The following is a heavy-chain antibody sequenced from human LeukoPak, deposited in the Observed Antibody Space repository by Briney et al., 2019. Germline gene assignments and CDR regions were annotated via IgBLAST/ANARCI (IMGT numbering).Heavy chain of an antibody. D-gene: IGHD1-26*01. CDR1: GGSISSSSYY. CDR2: IYYSGST. J-gene: IGHJ4*02. V-gene: IGHV4-39*01. Sequence: PSETLSLTCTVSGGSISSSSYYWGWIRQPPGKGLEWIGSIYYSGSTDYNPSLMSRVTMSVDTSKNQFSMNLTFVTAADTAVYFCARRGRGIVGPYLDYWGQGTLVTVSS. CDR3: ARRGRGIVGPYLDY.